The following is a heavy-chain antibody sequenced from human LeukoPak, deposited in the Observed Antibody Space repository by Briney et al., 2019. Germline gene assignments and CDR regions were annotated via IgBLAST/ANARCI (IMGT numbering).Heavy chain of an antibody. CDR1: GYTFTAYY. V-gene: IGHV1-2*02. D-gene: IGHD5-24*01. CDR2: INPNSGDT. Sequence: VASVKVSCKASGYTFTAYYLHWLRQAPGQGLQWMGWINPNSGDTNYAQRFQGRVTMTRDTSISTAYMELNSLRSDDTAIYYCARGGDGDRRDFDYWGQGTLVTVSS. J-gene: IGHJ4*02. CDR3: ARGGDGDRRDFDY.